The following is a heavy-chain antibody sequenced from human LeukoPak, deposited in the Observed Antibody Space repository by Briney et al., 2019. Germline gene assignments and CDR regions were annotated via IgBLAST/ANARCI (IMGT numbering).Heavy chain of an antibody. J-gene: IGHJ4*02. V-gene: IGHV4-59*01. Sequence: SETLSLPCTVSCGSISRYYWSWIRQPPGKGLEWIGYIYYSGSTNYNPSLKSRVTISVDTSKNQFSLKLSSVTAADTAVYYCAREKAGTTAPFDYWGQGTLVTVSS. CDR1: CGSISRYY. CDR2: IYYSGST. CDR3: AREKAGTTAPFDY. D-gene: IGHD1-7*01.